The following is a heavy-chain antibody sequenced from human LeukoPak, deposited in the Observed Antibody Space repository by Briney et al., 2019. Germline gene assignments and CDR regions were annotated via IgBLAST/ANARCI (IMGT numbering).Heavy chain of an antibody. J-gene: IGHJ3*02. V-gene: IGHV1-18*01. CDR2: INTYNGNT. Sequence: INTYNGNTLYAQKVQGAVTMTTDTSTATAYMELRSLRSDDTAVYYCARSYDSSGNDAFDIWGRGTMVTVSS. D-gene: IGHD3-22*01. CDR3: ARSYDSSGNDAFDI.